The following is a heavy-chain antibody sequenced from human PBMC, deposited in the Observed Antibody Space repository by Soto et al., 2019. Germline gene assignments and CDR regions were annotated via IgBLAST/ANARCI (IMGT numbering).Heavy chain of an antibody. V-gene: IGHV4-4*07. CDR3: ARDLSGTGLDI. Sequence: SDTLSLTGHCSGDARGRFDLSLLRQSAEKGLEWIGRIYSAGGTAYNPALKGRITISLDRSNNHVSLEMNSVTAADTAVYFCARDLSGTGLDIWGRGTRVNVS. J-gene: IGHJ6*02. D-gene: IGHD1-26*01. CDR2: IYSAGGT. CDR1: GDARGRFD.